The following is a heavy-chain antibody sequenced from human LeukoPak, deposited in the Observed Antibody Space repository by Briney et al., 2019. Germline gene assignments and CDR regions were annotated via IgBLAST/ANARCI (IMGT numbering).Heavy chain of an antibody. V-gene: IGHV3-23*01. J-gene: IGHJ5*02. D-gene: IGHD1-26*01. CDR2: ISGGGGTT. CDR3: AKCLGMPYNWFDP. CDR1: GFTFTSYA. Sequence: GGSLRLSCAASGFTFTSYAMSWVRQAPGNGLEWVSTISGGGGTTYYAGGATYNADSVKGRFTVSRDNSKNTLYLQMNSLRAEDTAVYYCAKCLGMPYNWFDPWGQGTLVTVSS.